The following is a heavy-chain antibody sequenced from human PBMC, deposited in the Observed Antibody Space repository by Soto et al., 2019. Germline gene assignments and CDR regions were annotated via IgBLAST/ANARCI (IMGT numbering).Heavy chain of an antibody. CDR1: GFIVSSTY. CDR2: ISNRGDT. V-gene: IGHV3-66*01. J-gene: IGHJ5*02. CDR3: AKLSGGSLSGGTLA. Sequence: GGSLRLSCAASGFIVSSTYMSWVRQAPGKGLEWVSVISNRGDTHYADSVKGRFSLSRDTSNNILHLQMSSLRVEDTAVYYCAKLSGGSLSGGTLAWGQGTLVTVSS. D-gene: IGHD3-9*01.